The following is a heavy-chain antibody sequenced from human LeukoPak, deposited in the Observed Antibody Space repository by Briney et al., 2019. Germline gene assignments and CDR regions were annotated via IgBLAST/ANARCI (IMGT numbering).Heavy chain of an antibody. V-gene: IGHV1-24*01. J-gene: IGHJ3*01. CDR1: GYTLTELS. CDR2: FDPEDGET. CDR3: ATDRRVSYAFDL. Sequence: ASVKVSCKVSGYTLTELSMHWVRQAPGKGLEWMGGFDPEDGETIYAQKFQGRVTMTEDTSTDTAYMELSSLRSEDTAVYYCATDRRVSYAFDLWGQGTMVTVSS.